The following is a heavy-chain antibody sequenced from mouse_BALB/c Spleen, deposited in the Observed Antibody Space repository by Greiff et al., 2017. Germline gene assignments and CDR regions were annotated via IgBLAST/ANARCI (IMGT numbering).Heavy chain of an antibody. Sequence: EVKVVESGGGLVKPGGSLKLSCAASGFTFSSYAMSWVRQTPEKRLEWVASINSGGSTYYPDSVKGRFTISRDNARNILYLQMSSLRSEDTAMYYCARYDYDGFDYWGQGTTLTVSS. J-gene: IGHJ2*01. CDR2: INSGGST. CDR3: ARYDYDGFDY. CDR1: GFTFSSYA. D-gene: IGHD2-4*01. V-gene: IGHV5-6-5*01.